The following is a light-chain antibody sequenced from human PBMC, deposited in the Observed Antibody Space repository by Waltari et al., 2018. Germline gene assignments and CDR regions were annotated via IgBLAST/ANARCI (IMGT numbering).Light chain of an antibody. Sequence: QSVLTQPPSASGTPGQRVTISCSGSIPTLGTNYVSRYQQFPGTAPKLLIQRNNQRPSGVPDRFSGSKSGTSASLAISGLRSEDEADYYCASWDDSLSVGVFGGGTKLTVL. CDR1: IPTLGTNY. CDR3: ASWDDSLSVGV. J-gene: IGLJ3*02. V-gene: IGLV1-47*01. CDR2: RNN.